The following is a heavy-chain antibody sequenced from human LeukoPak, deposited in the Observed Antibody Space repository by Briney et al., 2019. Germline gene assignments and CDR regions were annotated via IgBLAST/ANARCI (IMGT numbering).Heavy chain of an antibody. V-gene: IGHV1-2*02. CDR2: INPNSGGT. CDR3: ARVSAWGVVPLPGEAFDI. CDR1: GYTFTGYY. J-gene: IGHJ3*02. Sequence: ASVKVSCKASGYTFTGYYMHWVRQAPGQGLEWMGWINPNSGGTNYAQKFQGRVTMTRDTSISTAYIELSRLRSDDTAVYYCARVSAWGVVPLPGEAFDIWGQGTMVTVSS. D-gene: IGHD2-21*01.